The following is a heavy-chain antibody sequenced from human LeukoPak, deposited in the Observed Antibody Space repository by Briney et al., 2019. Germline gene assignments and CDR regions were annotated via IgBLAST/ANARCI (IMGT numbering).Heavy chain of an antibody. D-gene: IGHD3-16*01. J-gene: IGHJ5*02. CDR3: ARPSQIGAWEWGWFDP. V-gene: IGHV1-18*01. CDR1: GYTFTTNG. Sequence: GASVKVSCKASGYTFTTNGVTWVRQAPGQGLEWVAWISGYNGDTDYAQKLQHRVTVTTDTSTNTAYLELRSLRSDDTAVYYCARPSQIGAWEWGWFDPWGQGTLVTVSS. CDR2: ISGYNGDT.